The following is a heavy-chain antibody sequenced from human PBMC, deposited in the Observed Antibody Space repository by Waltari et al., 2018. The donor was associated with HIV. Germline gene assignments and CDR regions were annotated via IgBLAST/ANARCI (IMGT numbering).Heavy chain of an antibody. V-gene: IGHV3-74*01. CDR2: IKSDGSSR. J-gene: IGHJ4*02. CDR3: ARDFYGSVGY. Sequence: EVQLVESGGGLVQPGGSLRLSCAGSGFTFSSYWMHWVRQAPGKGLVWVSRIKSDGSSRSYGDSVKGRFTISRDNAKNTLYLQMISLRAEDTAVYYCARDFYGSVGYWGQGTLVTVSS. CDR1: GFTFSSYW. D-gene: IGHD3-10*01.